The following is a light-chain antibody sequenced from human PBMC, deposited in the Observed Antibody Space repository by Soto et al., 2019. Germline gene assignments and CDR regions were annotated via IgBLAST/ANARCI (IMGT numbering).Light chain of an antibody. CDR3: QQRSNWPLT. CDR1: QSVSSY. Sequence: EIVLTQSPATLSLSPGERATLSCRASQSVSSYLAWYQQKPGHAPRLLIYDASNRATGIPARFSGSGSGTDFPLPISSLEPEDFAVYYCQQRSNWPLTFGGGTKVEIK. V-gene: IGKV3-11*01. J-gene: IGKJ4*01. CDR2: DAS.